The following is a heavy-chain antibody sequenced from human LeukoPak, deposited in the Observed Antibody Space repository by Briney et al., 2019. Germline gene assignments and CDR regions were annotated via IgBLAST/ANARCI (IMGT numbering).Heavy chain of an antibody. CDR1: GGSISSYY. CDR3: ARVVVGATYNWFDP. Sequence: KPSETLSLTCTVSGGSISSYYWSWIRQPPGKGLEWLGYIYYSGSTNCNPSLKSRVTISVDASKNQFSLKLSSVTAADTAVYYCARVVVGATYNWFDPGGQGTLVTVSS. D-gene: IGHD1-26*01. V-gene: IGHV4-59*01. CDR2: IYYSGST. J-gene: IGHJ5*02.